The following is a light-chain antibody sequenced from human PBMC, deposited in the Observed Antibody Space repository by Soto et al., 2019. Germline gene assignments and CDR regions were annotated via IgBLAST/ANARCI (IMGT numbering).Light chain of an antibody. V-gene: IGKV3-11*01. CDR3: QQYDSSPPLT. CDR2: DAS. CDR1: QSVSSY. J-gene: IGKJ4*01. Sequence: EIVVTQSPATPSLSPGERATLSCRASQSVSSYLAWCQQKPGQAPRLLIYDASNRATGIPDRFSGSGSGTDFTLTISRLEPEDFAVYYCQQYDSSPPLTFGGGTTVDI.